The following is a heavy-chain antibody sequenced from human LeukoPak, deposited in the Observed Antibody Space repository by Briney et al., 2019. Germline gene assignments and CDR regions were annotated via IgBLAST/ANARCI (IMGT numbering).Heavy chain of an antibody. Sequence: GESLKIYCQGSGYRFTIYWIAWVRKMPGKGLEWMGNIYPGDSDTRHSPSFQGQVTISADKSITTAYLQWSSLKASDTAMYYCATIDSETFDVWGQGTMVTVSS. CDR1: GYRFTIYW. CDR2: IYPGDSDT. J-gene: IGHJ3*01. D-gene: IGHD3-9*01. CDR3: ATIDSETFDV. V-gene: IGHV5-51*01.